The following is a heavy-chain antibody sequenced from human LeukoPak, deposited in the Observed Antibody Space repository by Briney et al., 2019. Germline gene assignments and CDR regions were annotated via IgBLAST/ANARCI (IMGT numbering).Heavy chain of an antibody. D-gene: IGHD1-20*01. CDR1: GFTFSNYG. CDR2: ISYDGSNE. CDR3: ARKFLTVSLIDH. V-gene: IGHV3-30*03. J-gene: IGHJ4*02. Sequence: GGSLRLSCAASGFTFSNYGMHWVRQAPGKGLEWVAVISYDGSNEYYADSVKGRFTISRDTSQNTLYLQMNSLRAEDTALYYCARKFLTVSLIDHWGQGTLVTVSS.